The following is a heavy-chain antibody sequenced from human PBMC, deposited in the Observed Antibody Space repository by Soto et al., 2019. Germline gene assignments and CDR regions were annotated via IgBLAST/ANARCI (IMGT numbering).Heavy chain of an antibody. D-gene: IGHD3-10*01. CDR3: ARVVGLGEYNWFDP. Sequence: LSLTCTVSGVSLTSYYWSWIRQHPGKGLEWIGYIYYSGSTYYNPSLKSRVTISVDTSKNQFSLQLNSVTPEDTAVYYCARVVGLGEYNWFDPWGQGTLVTVSS. V-gene: IGHV4-31*02. CDR1: GVSLTSYY. CDR2: IYYSGST. J-gene: IGHJ5*02.